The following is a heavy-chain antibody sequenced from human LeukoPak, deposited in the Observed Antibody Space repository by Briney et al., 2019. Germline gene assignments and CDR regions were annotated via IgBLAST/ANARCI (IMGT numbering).Heavy chain of an antibody. D-gene: IGHD1-26*01. V-gene: IGHV4-59*11. CDR3: ARVPGTLFDY. CDR2: IYYSGST. J-gene: IGHJ4*02. CDR1: GGSISSHY. Sequence: SETLSLTCTVSGGSISSHYWSWIRQPPGKGLEWIGCIYYSGSTNYNPSLKSRVTISVDTSKNQFSLKLSSVTAADTAVYYCARVPGTLFDYWGQGTLVTVSS.